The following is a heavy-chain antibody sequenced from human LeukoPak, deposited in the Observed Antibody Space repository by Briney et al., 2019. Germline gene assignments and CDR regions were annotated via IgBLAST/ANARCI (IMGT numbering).Heavy chain of an antibody. D-gene: IGHD2-2*02. CDR1: GGSISSYY. J-gene: IGHJ4*02. CDR2: IYYSGST. V-gene: IGHV4-59*08. CDR3: ARQTHYCSSTSCYTEHFDY. Sequence: SETLSLTCTVSGGSISSYYWSWIRQPPGKGLEWIGYIYYSGSTNYNPSLKSRVTISVDTSKNQFSLKLSSVTAADTAVYYCARQTHYCSSTSCYTEHFDYWGQGTLVTVSS.